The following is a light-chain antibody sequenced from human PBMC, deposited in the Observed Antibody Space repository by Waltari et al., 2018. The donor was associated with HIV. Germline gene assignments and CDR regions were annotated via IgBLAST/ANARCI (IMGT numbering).Light chain of an antibody. CDR3: SSYTASNTLWV. CDR2: DVT. Sequence: QSALTQPASVSGSRGQSITMSCTGTSSDIGAYNHDSWFQQRPGKAPKLIIYDVTDRPSGVSKRFSGSKSGITASLTISGLQADDEGDYYCSSYTASNTLWVFGGGTKLTVL. J-gene: IGLJ3*02. V-gene: IGLV2-14*03. CDR1: SSDIGAYNH.